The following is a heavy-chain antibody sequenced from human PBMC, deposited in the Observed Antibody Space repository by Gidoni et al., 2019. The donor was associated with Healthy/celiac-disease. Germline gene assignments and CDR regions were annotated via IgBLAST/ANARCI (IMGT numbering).Heavy chain of an antibody. D-gene: IGHD3-16*01. CDR2: IVVGSGNT. J-gene: IGHJ2*01. V-gene: IGHV1-58*01. Sequence: QMPLVQSGPEVRKPGTSVKVSCKASGFTFTSSAVQWVRQARGQRLEWVGWIVVGSGNTNYEQKFQGKVTITRDMSTSTAYMEMSSLRAGDTAVYYCAADAPFRGAYRFDIWGRGTLVTVSS. CDR1: GFTFTSSA. CDR3: AADAPFRGAYRFDI.